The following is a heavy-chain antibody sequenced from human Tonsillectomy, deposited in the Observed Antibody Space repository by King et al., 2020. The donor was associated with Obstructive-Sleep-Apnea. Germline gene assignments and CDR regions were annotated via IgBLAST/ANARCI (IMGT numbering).Heavy chain of an antibody. D-gene: IGHD1-26*01. V-gene: IGHV4-59*08. CDR2: IYYSGST. Sequence: QLQESGPGLVKPSETLSLTCTVSGGSISSYYWSWIRQPPGKGLEWIGYIYYSGSTNYNPSLKSRVTISVDTSKNQFSLKLSSVTAADTAVYYCARHYSGGSYYFDSGGQGTLVTVSS. CDR3: ARHYSGGSYYFDS. J-gene: IGHJ4*02. CDR1: GGSISSYY.